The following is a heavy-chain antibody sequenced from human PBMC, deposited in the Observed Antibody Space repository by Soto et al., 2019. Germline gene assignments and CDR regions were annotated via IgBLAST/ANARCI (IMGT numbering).Heavy chain of an antibody. Sequence: VPLVESGGGLVQPGGSLRLSCAASGFTFSSYEMNWVRQAPGKGLEWVSYISSSGSTIYYADSVKGRFTISRDNAKNSLYLQMNSLRAEDTAVYYCARDKRGLTGTTYYYYGMDVWGQGTTVTVSS. CDR3: ARDKRGLTGTTYYYYGMDV. CDR1: GFTFSSYE. V-gene: IGHV3-48*03. D-gene: IGHD1-7*01. CDR2: ISSSGSTI. J-gene: IGHJ6*02.